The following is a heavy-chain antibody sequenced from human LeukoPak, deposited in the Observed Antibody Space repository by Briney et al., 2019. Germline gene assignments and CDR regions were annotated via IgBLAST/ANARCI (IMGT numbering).Heavy chain of an antibody. CDR1: GFTFSSYE. V-gene: IGHV3-48*03. CDR2: MSSSSSSI. Sequence: GGSLRLSCAASGFTFSSYEMNWVRQAPGRGLEWVSYMSSSSSSIYYADSVKGRFTFSRDNAKNSVYLQMHSLRAEDTAVYYCARDLYYNTGMDVWGQGTTVTVSS. CDR3: ARDLYYNTGMDV. J-gene: IGHJ6*02. D-gene: IGHD3-22*01.